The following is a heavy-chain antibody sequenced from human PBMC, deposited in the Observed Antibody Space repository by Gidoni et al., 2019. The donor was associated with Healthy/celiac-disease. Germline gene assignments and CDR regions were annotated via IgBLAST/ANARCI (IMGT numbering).Heavy chain of an antibody. Sequence: SPSFQGHVTISADKSISTAYLQWSSLKASDTAMYYCARRSGGELVDYWGQGTLVTVSS. CDR3: ARRSGGELVDY. D-gene: IGHD1-26*01. V-gene: IGHV5-10-1*01. J-gene: IGHJ4*02.